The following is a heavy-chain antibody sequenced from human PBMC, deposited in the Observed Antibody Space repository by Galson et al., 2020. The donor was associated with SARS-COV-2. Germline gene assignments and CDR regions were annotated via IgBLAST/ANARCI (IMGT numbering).Heavy chain of an antibody. CDR1: GYTFTSYG. CDR2: ISAYNGNT. CDR3: ARDVARLRLLGWPHDDY. Sequence: ASVKVSCKASGYTFTSYGISWVRQAPGQGLEWMGWISAYNGNTNYAQKLQGRVTMTTDTSTSTAYMELRSLRSDDTAVYYCARDVARLRLLGWPHDDYWGQGTLVTVSS. J-gene: IGHJ4*02. D-gene: IGHD3-3*01. V-gene: IGHV1-18*01.